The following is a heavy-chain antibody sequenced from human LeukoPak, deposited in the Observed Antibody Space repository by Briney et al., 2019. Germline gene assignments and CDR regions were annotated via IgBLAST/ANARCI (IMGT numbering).Heavy chain of an antibody. V-gene: IGHV3-21*01. D-gene: IGHD5-12*01. Sequence: GGSLRLSCAASGFTFSSYSMNWVRQAPGKGLEWVSSIRSSSSYIYYADSVKGRFTISRDNAKNSLYLQMNSLRAEDTAVYYCARDLIVATETWGQGTLVTVSS. J-gene: IGHJ4*02. CDR2: IRSSSSYI. CDR1: GFTFSSYS. CDR3: ARDLIVATET.